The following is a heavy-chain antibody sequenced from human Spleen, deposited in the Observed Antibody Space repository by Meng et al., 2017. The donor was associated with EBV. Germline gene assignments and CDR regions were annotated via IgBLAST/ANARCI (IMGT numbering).Heavy chain of an antibody. J-gene: IGHJ4*02. Sequence: QVQLQEAGPGLVKPSGTLSLTCGVSGGSLESNNWWTWVRQPPGKGLEWIGEIYHSGITNYNPSLESRVTISVDKSNSHFSLRLTSVTAADTAIYYCARRDIGLIAWSPERSDYWGQGTLVTVSS. CDR3: ARRDIGLIAWSPERSDY. CDR1: GGSLESNNW. CDR2: IYHSGIT. D-gene: IGHD2-21*01. V-gene: IGHV4-4*02.